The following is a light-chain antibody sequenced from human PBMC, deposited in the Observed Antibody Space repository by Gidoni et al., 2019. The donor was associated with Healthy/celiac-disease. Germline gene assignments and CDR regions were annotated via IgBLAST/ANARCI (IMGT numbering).Light chain of an antibody. Sequence: DIRLTQSPSSLSASVGDRVTMSCRSSQTSSTYLHWYQQKPGAPPQLLIHAASTLQSGVPSRCSGSGSGTDFTLTSSNLQLEDFATYFCQQSLTTRRSFGGGTKVEMK. V-gene: IGKV1-39*01. J-gene: IGKJ4*01. CDR1: QTSSTY. CDR2: AAS. CDR3: QQSLTTRRS.